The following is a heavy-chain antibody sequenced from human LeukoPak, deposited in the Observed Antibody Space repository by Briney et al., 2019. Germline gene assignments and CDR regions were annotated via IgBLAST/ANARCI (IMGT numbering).Heavy chain of an antibody. V-gene: IGHV4-34*01. Sequence: SETLSLTCAVYGGSFSGYYWSWIRQPPGKGLEWIGEINHSGSTNYNPSLKSRVTISVDTSKNQFSLKLSSVTAADTAVYYCARGRYYYGSGSYYTGSSLDWFDPWGQGTLVTVSS. CDR2: INHSGST. CDR1: GGSFSGYY. D-gene: IGHD3-10*01. CDR3: ARGRYYYGSGSYYTGSSLDWFDP. J-gene: IGHJ5*02.